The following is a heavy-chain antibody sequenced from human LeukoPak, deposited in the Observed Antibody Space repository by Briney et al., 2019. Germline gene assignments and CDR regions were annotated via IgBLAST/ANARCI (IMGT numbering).Heavy chain of an antibody. CDR1: GYSFTGYY. CDR3: ARARYYGMDV. J-gene: IGHJ6*02. CDR2: IIPNSGGT. V-gene: IGHV1-2*06. Sequence: ASVKVSCKASGYSFTGYYMHWVRQAPGQGLEWMGRIIPNSGGTNSAQKFQGRVTMTTDTSITTAYMELSRLRSDDTAVYYCARARYYGMDVWGQGTTVTVSS.